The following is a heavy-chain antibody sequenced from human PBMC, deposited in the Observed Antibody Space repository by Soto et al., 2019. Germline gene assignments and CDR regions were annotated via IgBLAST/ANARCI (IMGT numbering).Heavy chain of an antibody. Sequence: QVQLVESGGGVVQPGRSLRLSCAASGFTFSRYAMHWVRQAPGKGLEWVAVISYDGSNKYYADSVKGRFTISRDNSKNTLYVQMNSRRDEDTGVYYCARDQGDGSGKNYYGLDVWGQGTTVTVSS. CDR2: ISYDGSNK. V-gene: IGHV3-30-3*01. J-gene: IGHJ6*02. CDR3: ARDQGDGSGKNYYGLDV. D-gene: IGHD3-10*01. CDR1: GFTFSRYA.